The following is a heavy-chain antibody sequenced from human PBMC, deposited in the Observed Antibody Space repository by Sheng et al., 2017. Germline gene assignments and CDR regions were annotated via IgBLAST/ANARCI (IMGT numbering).Heavy chain of an antibody. D-gene: IGHD2-15*01. CDR1: GFTFSSYG. J-gene: IGHJ4*02. Sequence: ESGGGVVQPGRSLRLSCAASGFTFSSYGMHWVRQAPGKGLEWVAVIWYDGSNKYYADSVKGRFTISRDNSKNTLYLQMNSLRAEDTAVYYCARDGRAPYCSGGSCYGDYWGQGTLVTVSS. CDR2: IWYDGSNK. CDR3: ARDGRAPYCSGGSCYGDY. V-gene: IGHV3-33*01.